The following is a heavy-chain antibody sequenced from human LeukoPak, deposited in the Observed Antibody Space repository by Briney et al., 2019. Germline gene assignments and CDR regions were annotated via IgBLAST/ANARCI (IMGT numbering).Heavy chain of an antibody. V-gene: IGHV4-39*07. Sequence: SETLSLTCTVSGGSISSSSYYWGCIRQPPGKGLEWIGSIYYSGSTYYNPSLKSRVTISVDTSKNQFSLKLSSVTAADTAVYYCARDSDTAMVPLDYWGQGTLVTVSS. CDR1: GGSISSSSYY. CDR3: ARDSDTAMVPLDY. D-gene: IGHD5-18*01. CDR2: IYYSGST. J-gene: IGHJ4*02.